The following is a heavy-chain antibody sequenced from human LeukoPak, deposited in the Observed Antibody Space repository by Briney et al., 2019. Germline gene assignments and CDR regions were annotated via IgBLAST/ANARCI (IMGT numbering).Heavy chain of an antibody. D-gene: IGHD2-21*01. Sequence: SSETLSLTCTVSGGSISSGGYSWSWIRQHPGKGLEWIGYIYYSGSTYYNPSLKSRVTISVDTSKNQFSLKLSSVTAADTAVYYCARENSHFDYWGQGTLVTVSS. CDR3: ARENSHFDY. V-gene: IGHV4-31*03. CDR1: GGSISSGGYS. CDR2: IYYSGST. J-gene: IGHJ4*02.